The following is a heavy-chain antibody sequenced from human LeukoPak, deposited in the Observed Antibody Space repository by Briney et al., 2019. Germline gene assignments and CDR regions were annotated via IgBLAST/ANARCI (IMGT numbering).Heavy chain of an antibody. Sequence: SEALSLTCTVSGVSISSYYWSWIRQPPGKGLEWIGYIYYSGSTNYSPSLKSRVTISLDTSKNQFSLKLSSVTAADTAVYYCARGTGVVTANSRGSDYFDYWGQGTLVTVSS. CDR1: GVSISSYY. CDR2: IYYSGST. CDR3: ARGTGVVTANSRGSDYFDY. J-gene: IGHJ4*02. D-gene: IGHD2-21*02. V-gene: IGHV4-59*08.